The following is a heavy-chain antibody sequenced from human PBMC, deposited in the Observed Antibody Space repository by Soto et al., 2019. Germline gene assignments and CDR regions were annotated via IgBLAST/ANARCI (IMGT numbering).Heavy chain of an antibody. D-gene: IGHD1-1*01. J-gene: IGHJ4*02. CDR2: IYYSGST. Sequence: PSETLSLTCTVSGGSISSSSYYWGWIRQPPGKGLEWIGSIYYSGSTYYNPSLKSRVTISVDTSKNQFSLKLSSVTAADTAVYYCARSFRYLVKRYFDYWGQGTLVTVSS. CDR3: ARSFRYLVKRYFDY. CDR1: GGSISSSSYY. V-gene: IGHV4-39*01.